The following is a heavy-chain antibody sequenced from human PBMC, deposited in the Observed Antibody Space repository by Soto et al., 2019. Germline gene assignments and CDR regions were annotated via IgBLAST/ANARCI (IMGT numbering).Heavy chain of an antibody. V-gene: IGHV3-15*07. Sequence: EVQLVESGGGLVKPGGSLRLSCAASGFSFSNAWMNWVRQAPGKGLEWVGRIKSKTDGGTTDYAAPVKGRFSISRDDSKNTLFLQMNSLKTEDTAVYYCTTAFVAAVLIRRFDPWGQGTLVIVSS. J-gene: IGHJ5*02. CDR2: IKSKTDGGTT. CDR1: GFSFSNAW. CDR3: TTAFVAAVLIRRFDP. D-gene: IGHD6-13*01.